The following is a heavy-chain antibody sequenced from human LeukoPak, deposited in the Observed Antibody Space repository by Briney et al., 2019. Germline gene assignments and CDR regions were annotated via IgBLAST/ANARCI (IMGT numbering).Heavy chain of an antibody. Sequence: GGSLRLSCAAPGFTFSSYSMNWVRQAPGKGLEWASYISSSSSTIYYADSVKGRFTISRDNAKNSLYLQMNSLRAEDTAVYYCARDSEDDFWSGYLFDYWGQGTLVTVSS. CDR2: ISSSSSTI. J-gene: IGHJ4*02. CDR3: ARDSEDDFWSGYLFDY. V-gene: IGHV3-48*01. D-gene: IGHD3-3*01. CDR1: GFTFSSYS.